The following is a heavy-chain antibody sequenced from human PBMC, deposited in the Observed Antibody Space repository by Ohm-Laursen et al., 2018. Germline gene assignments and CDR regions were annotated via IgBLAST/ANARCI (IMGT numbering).Heavy chain of an antibody. V-gene: IGHV4-4*07. CDR3: ARDKDIGGAPDY. CDR2: IHTSGST. Sequence: SDTLSLTCTVSGGSISSYYLSWIRQPAGKGLEWIGRIHTSGSTNYNPSLKSRVTMSVGTSKNQFSLKLSSVTAADTAVYYCARDKDIGGAPDYWGKGALVTVSS. CDR1: GGSISSYY. D-gene: IGHD5-12*01. J-gene: IGHJ4*02.